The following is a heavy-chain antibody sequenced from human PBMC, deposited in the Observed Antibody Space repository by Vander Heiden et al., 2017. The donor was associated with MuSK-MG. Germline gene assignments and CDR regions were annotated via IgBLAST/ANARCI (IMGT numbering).Heavy chain of an antibody. Sequence: EVQLVESGGGLVQPGRSVSLSCAASGFPFDDYAMHWGREAPGKGREWVPGIRWNSGSIGYADPVKGRFTISRDNAKNSLYLQMNSLRAEDTALYDCAKDHSSGWRQDAFDIWGQGTMVTVSS. CDR2: IRWNSGSI. D-gene: IGHD6-19*01. J-gene: IGHJ3*02. CDR1: GFPFDDYA. V-gene: IGHV3-9*01. CDR3: AKDHSSGWRQDAFDI.